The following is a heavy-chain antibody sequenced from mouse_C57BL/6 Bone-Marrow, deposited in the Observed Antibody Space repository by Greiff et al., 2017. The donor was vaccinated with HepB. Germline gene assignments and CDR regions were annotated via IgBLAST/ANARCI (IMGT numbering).Heavy chain of an antibody. V-gene: IGHV10-1*01. D-gene: IGHD1-1*01. J-gene: IGHJ3*01. CDR2: IRRKSNNYET. CDR3: VGWDYSFAY. CDR1: GFSFNTYA. Sequence: EVQLVESGGGLVQPKGSLKLSCAASGFSFNTYAMNWVRQAPGKGLEWVARIRRKSNNYETYYADSVKDRFTISRDDSASMLYLQMNNLKTEDIAMYYCVGWDYSFAYWGQGTLVTVAA.